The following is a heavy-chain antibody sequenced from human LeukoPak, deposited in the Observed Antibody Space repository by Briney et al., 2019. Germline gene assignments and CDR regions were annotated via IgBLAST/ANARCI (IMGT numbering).Heavy chain of an antibody. CDR2: IYYSGGT. J-gene: IGHJ4*02. V-gene: IGHV4-31*03. CDR3: ARGSLVLGGLDF. D-gene: IGHD2-8*02. CDR1: GGPINNNNYY. Sequence: SETLSLTCTVSGGPINNNNYYWSWIRQHPERDLEWIGYIYYSGGTYYNPSLKSRVTISVDTSKTQFSLKLSSVTAADTAVYYCARGSLVLGGLDFWGQGTLVTVSS.